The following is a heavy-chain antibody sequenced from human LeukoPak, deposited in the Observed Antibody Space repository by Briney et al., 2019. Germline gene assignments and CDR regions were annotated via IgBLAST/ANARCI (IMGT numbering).Heavy chain of an antibody. CDR3: AKDETWIQLWFDY. J-gene: IGHJ4*02. CDR1: GFSFSSYA. CDR2: ISGSGGST. D-gene: IGHD5-18*01. V-gene: IGHV3-23*01. Sequence: GGSLRLPCAASGFSFSSYAMSWVRQAPGKGLEWVSAISGSGGSTYYADSVKGRFTISRDNSKNTLYLQMNSLRAEDTAVYYCAKDETWIQLWFDYWGREPWSPSPQ.